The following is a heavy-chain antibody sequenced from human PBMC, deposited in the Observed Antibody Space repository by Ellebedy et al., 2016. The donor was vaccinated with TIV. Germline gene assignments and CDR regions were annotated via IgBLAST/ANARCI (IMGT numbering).Heavy chain of an antibody. J-gene: IGHJ4*02. D-gene: IGHD3-9*01. CDR2: IWYDGFNK. Sequence: GESLKISCAASGFSFSTYGMHWVRQAPGQGLEWVAVIWYDGFNKDYADSVKGRFTISREHSKSTLYLEMKSLRVEDTAVYYCAREQSPYYEILTGSFDYWGQGALVTVSS. CDR1: GFSFSTYG. CDR3: AREQSPYYEILTGSFDY. V-gene: IGHV3-33*01.